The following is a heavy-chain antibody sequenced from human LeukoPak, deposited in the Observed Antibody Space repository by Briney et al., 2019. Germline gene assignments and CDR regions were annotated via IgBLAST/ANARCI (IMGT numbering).Heavy chain of an antibody. Sequence: AGGSLRLSCAASGFTFSNYWMHWVRQVPGKGLVWVSRINPGGSSTTYADSVKGRFTISRDNAKNTLYLQMNSLRAEDTAVYHCAISIQADDYWGQGTLVTVSS. CDR3: AISIQADDY. CDR1: GFTFSNYW. CDR2: INPGGSST. V-gene: IGHV3-74*01. J-gene: IGHJ4*02. D-gene: IGHD6-6*01.